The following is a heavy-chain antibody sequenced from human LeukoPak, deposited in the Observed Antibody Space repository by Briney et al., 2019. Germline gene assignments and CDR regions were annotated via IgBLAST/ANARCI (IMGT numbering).Heavy chain of an antibody. CDR2: NSGSGGST. Sequence: GGSLRLSCAASGFILSSYAMSWVRQAPGKGLEWVSANSGSGGSTYYADSVKGRFTISRDNSKNTLYLQMNSLRAEDTAVYYCAKVPRIAAAPGWYFDYWGQGTLVTVSS. CDR1: GFILSSYA. J-gene: IGHJ4*02. V-gene: IGHV3-23*01. CDR3: AKVPRIAAAPGWYFDY. D-gene: IGHD6-13*01.